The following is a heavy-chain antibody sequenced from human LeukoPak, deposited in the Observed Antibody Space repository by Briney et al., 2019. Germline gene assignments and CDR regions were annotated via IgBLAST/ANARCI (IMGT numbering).Heavy chain of an antibody. J-gene: IGHJ4*02. CDR3: VRDRPAGSFDY. CDR2: VYHSGST. CDR1: DYSISSGYY. D-gene: IGHD2-15*01. Sequence: SETLSLTCAVSDYSISSGYYWGWIRQPPGKGLEWIGSVYHSGSTSYSPSLKSRVTISVDTSKNQFSLKLTSVTAADTALYYCVRDRPAGSFDYWGQGTLVTVSS. V-gene: IGHV4-38-2*02.